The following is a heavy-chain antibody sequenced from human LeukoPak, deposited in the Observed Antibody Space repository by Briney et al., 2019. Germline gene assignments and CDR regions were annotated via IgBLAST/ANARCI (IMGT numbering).Heavy chain of an antibody. CDR3: ARDSATVTTPYFDY. Sequence: GASVKVSCKASGYTFTGYYMHWVRQAPGQGLEWMGWINLNNGGTNYAQNFQGWVTMTRDTSISTAYMELSRLTYDDTAVYYCARDSATVTTPYFDYWGQGSLVTVSS. J-gene: IGHJ4*02. V-gene: IGHV1-2*04. CDR2: INLNNGGT. D-gene: IGHD4-17*01. CDR1: GYTFTGYY.